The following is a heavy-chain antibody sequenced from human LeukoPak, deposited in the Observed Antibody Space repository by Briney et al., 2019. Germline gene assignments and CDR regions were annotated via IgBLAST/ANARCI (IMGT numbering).Heavy chain of an antibody. CDR2: ISSSGSTI. Sequence: PGESLRLSCAASGFTFSDYYMSWIRQAPGKGLEWVSYISSSGSTIYYADSVKGRFTISRDNAKNSLYLQMNSLRAEDTAVYYCARAGRSGPTGAFDIWGQGTMVTVSS. V-gene: IGHV3-11*01. J-gene: IGHJ3*02. D-gene: IGHD6-19*01. CDR1: GFTFSDYY. CDR3: ARAGRSGPTGAFDI.